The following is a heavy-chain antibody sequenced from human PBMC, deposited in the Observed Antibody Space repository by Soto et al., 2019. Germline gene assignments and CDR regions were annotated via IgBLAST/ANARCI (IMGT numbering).Heavy chain of an antibody. CDR3: AMGYTYAPFDP. D-gene: IGHD5-18*01. J-gene: IGHJ5*02. V-gene: IGHV3-23*01. Sequence: PGESLRRSCAASGFTLSSYAMSWVRQAPGKGLEWVSAISGSGDSTYYADSVKGRFTISRDNSKNTLFLRMSSLRAEDTALYYCAMGYTYAPFDPWGRGTLVTVSS. CDR2: ISGSGDST. CDR1: GFTLSSYA.